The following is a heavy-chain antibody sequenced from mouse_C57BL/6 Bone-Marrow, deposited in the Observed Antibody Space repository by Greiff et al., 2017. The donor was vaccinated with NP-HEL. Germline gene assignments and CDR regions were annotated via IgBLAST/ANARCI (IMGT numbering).Heavy chain of an antibody. D-gene: IGHD1-1*01. J-gene: IGHJ2*01. CDR2: INPSNGGT. CDR1: GYTFTSYW. Sequence: QVQLQQPGTELVKPGASVKLSCKASGYTFTSYWMHWVKQRPGQGLEWIGNINPSNGGTNYNEKFKSKATLTVDKSSSTAYMQLSSLTSEDSAVYYCARREAYYYGSSYDFDYWGQGTTLTVSS. CDR3: ARREAYYYGSSYDFDY. V-gene: IGHV1-53*01.